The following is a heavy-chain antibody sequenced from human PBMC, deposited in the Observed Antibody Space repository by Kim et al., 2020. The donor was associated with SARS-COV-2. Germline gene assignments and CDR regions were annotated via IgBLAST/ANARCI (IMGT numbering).Heavy chain of an antibody. CDR3: AKDHSSSWYYYYYYGMDV. CDR1: GFTFSSYA. J-gene: IGHJ6*02. V-gene: IGHV3-23*01. D-gene: IGHD6-13*01. CDR2: ISGSGGST. Sequence: GGSLRHSCAASGFTFSSYAMSWVRQAPGKGLEWVSAISGSGGSTYYADSVKGRFTISRDNSKNTLYLQMNSLRAEDTAVYYCAKDHSSSWYYYYYYGMDVWGQGTTVTVSS.